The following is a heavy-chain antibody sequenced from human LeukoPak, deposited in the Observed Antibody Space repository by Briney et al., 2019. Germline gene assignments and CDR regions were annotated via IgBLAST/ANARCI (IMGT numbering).Heavy chain of an antibody. J-gene: IGHJ4*02. D-gene: IGHD6-13*01. Sequence: ASVKVSCKASGYTFTSYYIHWVRQAPGQGLEWVGIINPSGGSTTYGQKFQGRVTMTRDTSTSTVYMELSSLRSDDTAVYYCAREPSSWYVSAPYYDYWGQGTLVTVSS. CDR1: GYTFTSYY. V-gene: IGHV1-46*01. CDR2: INPSGGST. CDR3: AREPSSWYVSAPYYDY.